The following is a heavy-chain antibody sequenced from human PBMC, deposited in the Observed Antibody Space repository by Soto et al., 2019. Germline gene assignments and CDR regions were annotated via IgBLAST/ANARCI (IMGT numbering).Heavy chain of an antibody. D-gene: IGHD1-1*01. CDR2: ISWNSGGI. CDR1: GFSFGSHA. CDR3: AKQGGTTSGYYYYYMDV. V-gene: IGHV3-9*01. Sequence: PGGSLRLSCAASGFSFGSHAMHWVRQFPGKGLEWASGISWNSGGIGYADSVKGRFTISRDNAKNSLYLQMNSLRAEDTALYYCAKQGGTTSGYYYYYMDVWGKGTTVTVSS. J-gene: IGHJ6*03.